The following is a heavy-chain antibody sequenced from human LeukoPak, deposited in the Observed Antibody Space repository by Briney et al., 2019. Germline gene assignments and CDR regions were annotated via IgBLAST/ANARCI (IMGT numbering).Heavy chain of an antibody. CDR3: ARDRRGYCSGGSCYFSWFDP. CDR2: IYYSGST. D-gene: IGHD2-15*01. V-gene: IGHV4-31*03. Sequence: SETLSLTCTVSGGSISSGGYYWSWIRQHPGKGLEWIGYIYYSGSTYYNPSLKSRVTISVDTSKNQFSLKLSSVTAADTAVYYCARDRRGYCSGGSCYFSWFDPWGQGTLVTVSS. CDR1: GGSISSGGYY. J-gene: IGHJ5*02.